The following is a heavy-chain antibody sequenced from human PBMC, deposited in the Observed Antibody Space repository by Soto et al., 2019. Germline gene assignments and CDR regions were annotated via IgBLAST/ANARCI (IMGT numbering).Heavy chain of an antibody. CDR2: KSYDGSNK. CDR1: GFTFSSYG. CDR3: AKAPYSSSWYVADY. J-gene: IGHJ4*02. D-gene: IGHD6-13*01. Sequence: QVQLVESGGGVVQPGRSLRLSCAASGFTFSSYGMHWVRQAPGKGLEWVAVKSYDGSNKYYADSVKGRFTISRDNSKNTRYLQMNSLRAEDTAVYYCAKAPYSSSWYVADYWGQGTLVAVSS. V-gene: IGHV3-30*18.